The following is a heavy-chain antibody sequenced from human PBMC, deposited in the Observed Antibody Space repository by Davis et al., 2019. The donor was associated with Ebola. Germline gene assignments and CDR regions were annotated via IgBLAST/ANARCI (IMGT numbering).Heavy chain of an antibody. CDR3: TMGPTTVTYYYGMDV. CDR1: GFTFSGSA. D-gene: IGHD4-11*01. V-gene: IGHV3-21*01. J-gene: IGHJ6*02. CDR2: ISSSSSYI. Sequence: PGGSLRLSCAASGFTFSGSAMHWVRQAPGKGLEWVSSISSSSSYIYYADSVKGRFTISRDNSKDTLYLQMNSLRAEDTAVYYCTMGPTTVTYYYGMDVWGQGTTVTVSS.